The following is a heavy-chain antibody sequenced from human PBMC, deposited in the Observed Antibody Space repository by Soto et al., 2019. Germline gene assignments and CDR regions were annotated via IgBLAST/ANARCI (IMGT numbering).Heavy chain of an antibody. CDR1: GGSISSYY. V-gene: IGHV4-59*01. CDR2: IYYSGST. D-gene: IGHD4-4*01. J-gene: IGHJ5*02. Sequence: SETLSLTCTVSGGSISSYYWSWIRQPPGKGLEWIGYIYYSGSTNYNPSLKSRVTISVDTSKNQFSLKLSSVTAADTAVYYCARDSKGRDYSNSWFDPWGQGTLVTVSS. CDR3: ARDSKGRDYSNSWFDP.